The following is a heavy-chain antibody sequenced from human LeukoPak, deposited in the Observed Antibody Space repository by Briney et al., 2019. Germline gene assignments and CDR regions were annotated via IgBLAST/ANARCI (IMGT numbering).Heavy chain of an antibody. Sequence: SETLSLTCTVSGGSISSYYWSWIRQPPGKGLEWIGYIYYSGSTNFNPSLKSRVTISVDTSKNQFSLKLTSVTAADTAVYYCARLGGYSDYWGQGTLVTVSS. CDR2: IYYSGST. CDR1: GGSISSYY. CDR3: ARLGGYSDY. V-gene: IGHV4-59*08. J-gene: IGHJ4*02. D-gene: IGHD2-15*01.